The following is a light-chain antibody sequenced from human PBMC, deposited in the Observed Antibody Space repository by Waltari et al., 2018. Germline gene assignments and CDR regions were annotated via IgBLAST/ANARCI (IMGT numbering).Light chain of an antibody. J-gene: IGLJ3*02. CDR3: MFWPNNVWV. V-gene: IGLV5-37*01. CDR2: YKSDSEK. Sequence: QPVLTHPPSSSASPGDSARLPCPLPSALTFRDFILSSYQQNPGSPPRFLLYYKSDSEKAQGSGVPSRFSGSKDASANAGILVISGLQSEDEADHYCMFWPNNVWVFGGGTKLTVL. CDR1: SALTFRDFI.